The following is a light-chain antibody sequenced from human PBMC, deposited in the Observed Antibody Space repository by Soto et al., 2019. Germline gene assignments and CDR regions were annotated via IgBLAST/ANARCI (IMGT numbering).Light chain of an antibody. CDR1: QTISSH. J-gene: IGKJ1*01. CDR2: GVS. Sequence: DIQMTQSPSSLSASVGDRVTITCRASQTISSHLNWYQQKPGKAPKFLIYGVSSLQSGVPSRFSGSGFGTDFTLTISSLQPEDFATYYYQQSYSTPPTFGQGTRVEI. CDR3: QQSYSTPPT. V-gene: IGKV1-39*01.